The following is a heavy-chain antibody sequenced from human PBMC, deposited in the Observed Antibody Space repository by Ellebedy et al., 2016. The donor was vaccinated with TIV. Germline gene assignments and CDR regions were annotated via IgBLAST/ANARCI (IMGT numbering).Heavy chain of an antibody. J-gene: IGHJ6*02. D-gene: IGHD2-21*01. CDR2: IIPIFGTA. Sequence: SVKVSCXASGGTFSSYVVSWVRQAPGQGLEWLGDIIPIFGTATYAQKFHDRVTITAADSPSTAYMEVSSLRSEDTAVYYCATPAYCRTTTCRNYYFHYYPMDVWGQGTTVTVSS. V-gene: IGHV1-69*13. CDR1: GGTFSSYV. CDR3: ATPAYCRTTTCRNYYFHYYPMDV.